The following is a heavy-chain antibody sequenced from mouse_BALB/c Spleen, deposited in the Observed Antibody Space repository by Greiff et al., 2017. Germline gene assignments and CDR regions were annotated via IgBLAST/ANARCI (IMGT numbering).Heavy chain of an antibody. J-gene: IGHJ3*01. CDR1: GFTFTDYY. Sequence: EVKLVESGGGLVQPGGSLRLSCATSGFTFTDYYMSWVRQPPGKALEWLGFIRNKANGYTTEYSASVKGRFTISRDNSQSILYLQMNTRRAEDSATYYCARDGGYLAWFAYWGQGTLVTVSA. CDR3: ARDGGYLAWFAY. D-gene: IGHD2-3*01. V-gene: IGHV7-3*02. CDR2: IRNKANGYTT.